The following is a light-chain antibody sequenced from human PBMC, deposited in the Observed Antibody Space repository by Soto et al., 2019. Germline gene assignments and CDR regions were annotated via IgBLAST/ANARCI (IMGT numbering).Light chain of an antibody. V-gene: IGKV1-5*01. CDR2: DAS. Sequence: DIQMTQSPSTLSASVGDRVTITCRASQSISFWLAWYQQTPGSAPNLLIYDASTLGGGVPSRFSGSGSGTEFTLTISNLQPDDFASYYCQQCNRCPLTFGGGTKV. J-gene: IGKJ4*01. CDR1: QSISFW. CDR3: QQCNRCPLT.